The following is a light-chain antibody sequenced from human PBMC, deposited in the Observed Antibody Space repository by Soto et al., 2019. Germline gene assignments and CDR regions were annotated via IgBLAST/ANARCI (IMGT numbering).Light chain of an antibody. Sequence: QLVLTQSPSASDSLGASVKLTCTLSSGHSSYAIAWHQQQPEKGPRFLMKINNDGRHNKGDGIPDRFSGSSSGAERYLSMSSFQSEDEADKYCQTWITGTWVFGGGTQLTVL. CDR3: QTWITGTWV. CDR2: INNDGRH. CDR1: SGHSSYA. J-gene: IGLJ3*02. V-gene: IGLV4-69*01.